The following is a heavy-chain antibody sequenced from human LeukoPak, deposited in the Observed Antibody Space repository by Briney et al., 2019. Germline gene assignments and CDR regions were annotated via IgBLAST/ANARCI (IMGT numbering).Heavy chain of an antibody. CDR1: GFTFSSYS. CDR3: ARGLDLAVAGLWYY. Sequence: GGSLRLSCAASGFTFSSYSMNWVRQAPGKGLEWVSSISSSSSYIYYADSVKGRFTISRDNAKNSLYLQMNSLRAEDTAVYYCARGLDLAVAGLWYYWGQGTLVTVSS. CDR2: ISSSSSYI. D-gene: IGHD6-19*01. V-gene: IGHV3-21*01. J-gene: IGHJ4*02.